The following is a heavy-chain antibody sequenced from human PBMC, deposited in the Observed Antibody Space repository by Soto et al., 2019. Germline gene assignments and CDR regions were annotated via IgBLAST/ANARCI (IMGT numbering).Heavy chain of an antibody. D-gene: IGHD3-16*01. CDR2: ISAYSGNT. CDR1: GYTFTSYG. CDR3: AREVDYSDH. V-gene: IGHV1-18*01. Sequence: GASVKVSCKASGYTFTSYGITWVRQAPGQGLEWMGWISAYSGNTNYAQKLQGRVTITTDESTSTAYMELSSLRSEDTAVYCCAREVDYSDHWGQGTLVTVSS. J-gene: IGHJ4*02.